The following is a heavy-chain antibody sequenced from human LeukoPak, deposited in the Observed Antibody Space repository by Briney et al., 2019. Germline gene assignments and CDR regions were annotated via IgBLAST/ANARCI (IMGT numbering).Heavy chain of an antibody. CDR2: ITGSSAST. J-gene: IGHJ4*02. V-gene: IGHV3-23*01. CDR1: GFTLSSYW. D-gene: IGHD3-22*01. CDR3: AKLDYYDTH. Sequence: GGSLRLSCAASGFTLSSYWMHWVRQAPGKGLEWVSSITGSSASTYYADSVKGRFTISRDNSKNTLYLQMNSLRAEDMAVYFCAKLDYYDTHWGQGTLVTVSS.